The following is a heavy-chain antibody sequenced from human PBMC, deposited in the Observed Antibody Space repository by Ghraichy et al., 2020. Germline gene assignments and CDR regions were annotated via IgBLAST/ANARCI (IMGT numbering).Heavy chain of an antibody. CDR2: IDPSDSYT. CDR1: GYSFTSYW. CDR3: ARQVVDTAMPLLSEVMPPYYYYMDV. V-gene: IGHV5-10-1*01. Sequence: GESLNISCKGSGYSFTSYWISWVRQMPGKGLEWMGRIDPSDSYTNYSPSFQGHVTISADKSISTAYLQWSSLKASDTAMYYCARQVVDTAMPLLSEVMPPYYYYMDVWGKGTTVTVSS. D-gene: IGHD5-18*01. J-gene: IGHJ6*03.